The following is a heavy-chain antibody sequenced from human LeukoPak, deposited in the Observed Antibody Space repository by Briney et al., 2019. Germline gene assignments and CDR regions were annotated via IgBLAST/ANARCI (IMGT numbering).Heavy chain of an antibody. J-gene: IGHJ4*02. CDR3: ARVLGVDTAMGGGDY. D-gene: IGHD5-18*01. CDR2: IKQDGSEK. V-gene: IGHV3-7*01. CDR1: GFTFSTYT. Sequence: GGSLRLSCAASGFTFSTYTMNWVRQAPGKGLEWVANIKQDGSEKYYVDSVKGRFTISRDNAKNSLYLQMNSLRAEDTAVYYCARVLGVDTAMGGGDYWGQGTLVTVSS.